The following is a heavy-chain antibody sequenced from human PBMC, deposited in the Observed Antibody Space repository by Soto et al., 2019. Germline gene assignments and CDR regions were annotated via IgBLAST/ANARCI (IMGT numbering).Heavy chain of an antibody. D-gene: IGHD4-17*01. Sequence: GGSLRLSCAASGFTFSSYGMHWVRQAPGKGLEWVAVIWYDGSNKYYADSVKGRFTISRDNSKNTLYLQMNSLRAEDTAVYYCARERYYGDYDPYYYGMDVWGQGTTVTVSS. CDR2: IWYDGSNK. CDR1: GFTFSSYG. CDR3: ARERYYGDYDPYYYGMDV. V-gene: IGHV3-33*01. J-gene: IGHJ6*02.